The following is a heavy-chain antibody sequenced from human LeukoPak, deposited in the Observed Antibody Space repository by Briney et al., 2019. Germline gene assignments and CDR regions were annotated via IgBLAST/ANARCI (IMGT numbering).Heavy chain of an antibody. CDR2: VSYDGSYK. CDR1: GFTFSKFA. V-gene: IGHV3-30*04. CDR3: ARASGYGAAYYFDY. D-gene: IGHD3-10*01. Sequence: QPGGSLRLSCAAAGFTFSKFAMHWVRQAPGKGLEWVAVVSYDGSYKYYADSVKGRFTISRDNSKNTLYLQMNSLRAEDTAVYYCARASGYGAAYYFDYWGQGTLVTVSS. J-gene: IGHJ4*02.